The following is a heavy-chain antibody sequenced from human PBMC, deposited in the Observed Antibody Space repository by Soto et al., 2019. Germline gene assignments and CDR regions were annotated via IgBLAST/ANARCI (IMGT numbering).Heavy chain of an antibody. CDR2: IIPLFGKA. D-gene: IGHD2-21*01. J-gene: IGHJ1*01. Sequence: SVKVSCKAPGSTFSTFAFHWVRQAPGQGLESMGEIIPLFGKANYAQKFQGRVTFSADRSTTTVFMEVNRLKSDDTAVYYCARGSINLPDYFQTWGQGTVVTVSS. CDR3: ARGSINLPDYFQT. V-gene: IGHV1-69*06. CDR1: GSTFSTFA.